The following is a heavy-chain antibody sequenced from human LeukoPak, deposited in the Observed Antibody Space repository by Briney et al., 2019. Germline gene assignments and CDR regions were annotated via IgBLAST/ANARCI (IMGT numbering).Heavy chain of an antibody. J-gene: IGHJ4*02. Sequence: GGSLRLSCATSGFTFNINAMSWVRQAPGKGLEWVSVISDNGGSTYYADSVKGRFTISRDNSENTLYLQMNSLRVEDTAVYYCAKVGIVVGGDYYDYWGQGTLVTVSS. D-gene: IGHD3-22*01. CDR3: AKVGIVVGGDYYDY. CDR2: ISDNGGST. CDR1: GFTFNINA. V-gene: IGHV3-23*01.